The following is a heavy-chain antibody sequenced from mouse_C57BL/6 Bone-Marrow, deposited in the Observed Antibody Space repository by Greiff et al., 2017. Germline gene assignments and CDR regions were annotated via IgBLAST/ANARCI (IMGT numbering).Heavy chain of an antibody. V-gene: IGHV3-6*01. CDR1: GYSITRGYY. CDR2: ISFDGCN. CDR3: ARDVGAGAMDY. Sequence: EVQLQQSGPGLVKPSQSLSLTCPVSGYSITRGYYWNWIRQFPGNKLEWMGYISFDGCNNYNPTLKNRISITRDTSKNLFFLMLNSVTTEATATYDCARDVGAGAMDYWGQGTSVTVSS. J-gene: IGHJ4*01.